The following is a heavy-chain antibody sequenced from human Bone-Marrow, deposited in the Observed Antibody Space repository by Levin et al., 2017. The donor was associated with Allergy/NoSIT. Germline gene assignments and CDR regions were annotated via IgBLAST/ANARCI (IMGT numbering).Heavy chain of an antibody. J-gene: IGHJ4*02. Sequence: SQTLSLTCTVSGGSMRRYYWSWIRQSPERGLEWIGYIYHTGDASYNPSLEGRVTISVDTPKNQFSLRLNSVTAADTALYYCARARDSFGYLPLDYWGQGTLVTVSS. D-gene: IGHD5-18*01. V-gene: IGHV4-59*01. CDR2: IYHTGDA. CDR3: ARARDSFGYLPLDY. CDR1: GGSMRRYY.